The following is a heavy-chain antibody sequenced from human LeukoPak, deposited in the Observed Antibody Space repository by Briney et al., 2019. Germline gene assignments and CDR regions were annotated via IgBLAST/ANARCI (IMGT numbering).Heavy chain of an antibody. J-gene: IGHJ6*03. Sequence: SETLSLTCTVSGGSISSSSYYWGWIRQPPGEGLEWIGSIYYSGSTYYNPSLKSRVTISVDTSKNQFSLKLSSVTAADTAVYYCAREGYCSGGSCLRDYYYYMDVWGKGTTVTVSS. D-gene: IGHD2-15*01. V-gene: IGHV4-39*07. CDR1: GGSISSSSYY. CDR3: AREGYCSGGSCLRDYYYYMDV. CDR2: IYYSGST.